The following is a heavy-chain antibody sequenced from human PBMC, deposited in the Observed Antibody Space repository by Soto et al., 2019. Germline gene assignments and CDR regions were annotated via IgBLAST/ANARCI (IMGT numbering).Heavy chain of an antibody. CDR1: GFTFSSYW. CDR3: SPSLDY. CDR2: INQDGSEK. J-gene: IGHJ4*02. Sequence: GGSLRLSCAASGFTFSSYWMDWVRQAPGKGLEWVANINQDGSEKHYVDSVKGRFAISRDNAKNSLYLQMSSLTAEDSALYYCSPSLDYWGQGTLVTVSS. V-gene: IGHV3-7*01.